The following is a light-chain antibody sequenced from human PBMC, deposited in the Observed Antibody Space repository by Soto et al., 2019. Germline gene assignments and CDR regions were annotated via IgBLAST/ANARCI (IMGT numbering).Light chain of an antibody. J-gene: IGLJ2*01. CDR1: SSDVGGYNY. V-gene: IGLV2-8*01. CDR3: SSYAGSNTVV. CDR2: EVS. Sequence: SALTQPPSASGSPGQSVTISCTGTSSDVGGYNYVSWYQQHPGKAPKLMIYEVSKRPSGVPDRFSGSKSGNTASLTVSGLQAEDEADYYCSSYAGSNTVVFGGGTKLTV.